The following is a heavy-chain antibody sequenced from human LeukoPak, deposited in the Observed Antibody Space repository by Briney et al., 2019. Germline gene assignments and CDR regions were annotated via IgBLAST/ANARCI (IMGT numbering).Heavy chain of an antibody. V-gene: IGHV1-2*02. J-gene: IGHJ4*02. D-gene: IGHD2-21*01. Sequence: AVKVSCKASGYTFTAQYMHWVRRAPGQGLEWMGWINPNNGDTKYAQSFLGRVTMTRDTSTTTAYMELSSLRSDDTAVYFCASYPRSIPTPPFDYWGQGTLVTVSS. CDR2: INPNNGDT. CDR3: ASYPRSIPTPPFDY. CDR1: GYTFTAQY.